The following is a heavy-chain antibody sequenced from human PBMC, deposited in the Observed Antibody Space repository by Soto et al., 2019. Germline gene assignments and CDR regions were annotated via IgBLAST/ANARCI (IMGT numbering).Heavy chain of an antibody. CDR3: ARGGLERPFFDY. CDR2: IYYSGST. D-gene: IGHD1-1*01. Sequence: PSETLSLTCTVSGGSISSGGYYWSWIRQHPGKGLEWIGYIYYSGSTYYNPSLKSRVTISVDTSKNQFSLKLSSVTAADTAVYYCARGGLERPFFDYWGQGTLVTVSS. CDR1: GGSISSGGYY. J-gene: IGHJ4*02. V-gene: IGHV4-31*03.